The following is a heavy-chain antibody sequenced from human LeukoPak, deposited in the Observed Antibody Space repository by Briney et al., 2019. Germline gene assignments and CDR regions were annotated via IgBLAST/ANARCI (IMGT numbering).Heavy chain of an antibody. CDR2: IYTTGTT. J-gene: IGHJ3*02. CDR1: GGSISGYY. V-gene: IGHV4-4*07. CDR3: ASPTTHYYGSGSYYHAFDI. D-gene: IGHD3-10*01. Sequence: SETLSLTCTVSGGSISGYYWSWVRQPAGKGLEYIGRIYTTGTTNKNPSLKSRVTMSVDTSKNQFSLKLNSVTAADTAVYYCASPTTHYYGSGSYYHAFDIWGQGTMVTVSS.